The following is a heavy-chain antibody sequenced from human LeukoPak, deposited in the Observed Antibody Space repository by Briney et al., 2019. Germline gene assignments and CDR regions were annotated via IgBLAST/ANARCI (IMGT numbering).Heavy chain of an antibody. D-gene: IGHD3-10*01. Sequence: GGSLRLSCAASGFTFSSYAMGWVRQAPGKGLEWVSAISGSGGSTYYADSVKGRFTISRDNSKNTLYLQMNSLRAEDTAVYYCAKDTSQGRDGSGSSSFDYWGQGTLVTVSS. CDR1: GFTFSSYA. CDR2: ISGSGGST. CDR3: AKDTSQGRDGSGSSSFDY. V-gene: IGHV3-23*01. J-gene: IGHJ4*02.